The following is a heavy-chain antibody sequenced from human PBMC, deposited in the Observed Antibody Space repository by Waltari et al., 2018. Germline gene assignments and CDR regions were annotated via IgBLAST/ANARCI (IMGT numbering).Heavy chain of an antibody. CDR1: GFTFSSYA. J-gene: IGHJ4*02. V-gene: IGHV3-30-3*01. CDR2: ISYDGSNK. Sequence: QVQLVESGGGVVQPGRSLRLSCAASGFTFSSYAMHWVRQAPGRGLEWVAVISYDGSNKYYADSVKGRFTISRDNSKNTLYLQMNSLRAEDTAVYYCARDAGLWFGELSYYFDYWGQGTLVTVSS. CDR3: ARDAGLWFGELSYYFDY. D-gene: IGHD3-10*01.